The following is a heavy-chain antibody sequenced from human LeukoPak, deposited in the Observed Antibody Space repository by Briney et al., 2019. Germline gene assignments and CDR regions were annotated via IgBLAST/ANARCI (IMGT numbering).Heavy chain of an antibody. D-gene: IGHD4-17*01. V-gene: IGHV3-30*18. Sequence: PGGSLRLSCAASGSTFSSYGMHWVRQAPGKRLEWVAVISYDGSNKYYADSVKGRFTISRDNSKNTLYLQMNSLRAEDTAVYYCAKDEVTTYYYGMDVWGQGTTVTVSS. J-gene: IGHJ6*02. CDR1: GSTFSSYG. CDR2: ISYDGSNK. CDR3: AKDEVTTYYYGMDV.